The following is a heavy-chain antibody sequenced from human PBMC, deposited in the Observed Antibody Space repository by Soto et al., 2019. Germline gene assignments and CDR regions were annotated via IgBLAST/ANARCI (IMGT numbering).Heavy chain of an antibody. D-gene: IGHD4-17*01. V-gene: IGHV3-74*01. Sequence: DVQLVESGGGLVQPGGSLRVSCAASGFTFRSHRIHWVRQAPGKGLEWVSRIDTDGGGTNYADSVQGRFTISTDNAENTVSLQMNGLRVEDTAVYYCATVFDVWGQGTLVTVSS. CDR3: ATVFDV. CDR2: IDTDGGGT. J-gene: IGHJ4*02. CDR1: GFTFRSHR.